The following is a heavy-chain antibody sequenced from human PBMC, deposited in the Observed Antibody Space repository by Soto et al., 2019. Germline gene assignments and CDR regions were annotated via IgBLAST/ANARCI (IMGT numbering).Heavy chain of an antibody. CDR2: ISAYNGNT. D-gene: IGHD2-2*01. V-gene: IGHV1-18*01. CDR1: GYTFTSYG. CDR3: ATESVGYCSSTSCYAGSD. J-gene: IGHJ4*02. Sequence: ASVKVSCKASGYTFTSYGISWVRQAPGQGLEWMGWISAYNGNTNYAQKLQGRVTMTTDTSTDTAYMELSSLRSEDTAVYYCATESVGYCSSTSCYAGSDWGQGTLVTVSS.